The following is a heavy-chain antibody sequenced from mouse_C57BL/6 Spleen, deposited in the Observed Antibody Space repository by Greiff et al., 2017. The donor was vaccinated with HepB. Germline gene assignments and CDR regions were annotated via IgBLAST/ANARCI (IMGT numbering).Heavy chain of an antibody. J-gene: IGHJ3*01. V-gene: IGHV5-4*01. Sequence: EVNVVESGGGLVKPGGSLKLSCAASGFTFSSYAMSWVRQTPEKRLEWVATISDGGSYTYYPDNVKGRFTISRDNAKNNLYLQMSHLKSEDTAMYYCARDQSSNGFAYWGQGTLVTVSA. CDR1: GFTFSSYA. CDR3: ARDQSSNGFAY. D-gene: IGHD2-5*01. CDR2: ISDGGSYT.